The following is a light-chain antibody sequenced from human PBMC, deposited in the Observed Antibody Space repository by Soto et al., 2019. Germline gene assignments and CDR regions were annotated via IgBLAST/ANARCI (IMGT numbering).Light chain of an antibody. CDR1: QDIYNY. V-gene: IGKV1-33*01. CDR3: QQYDTLPIT. Sequence: IKRSQSTASLCAVVGESVTISCQASQDIYNYLNWYQKKPGKAPKLLICDASNLETGVPSRFSGSGSGTDFTFTISSLQPEDIATYYCQQYDTLPITFGQGTRLEIK. J-gene: IGKJ5*01. CDR2: DAS.